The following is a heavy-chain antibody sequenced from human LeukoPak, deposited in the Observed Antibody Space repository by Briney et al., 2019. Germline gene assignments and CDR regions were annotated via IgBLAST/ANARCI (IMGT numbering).Heavy chain of an antibody. Sequence: SETLSLTCTVSGGSISSYYWGWIRQPPGKGLEWIGEINHSGSTNYNPSLKSRVTISVDTSKNQFSLKLSSVTAADTAVYYCARGRLYYYDSSGQTHFDYWGQGTLVTVSS. V-gene: IGHV4-34*01. D-gene: IGHD3-22*01. J-gene: IGHJ4*02. CDR2: INHSGST. CDR1: GGSISSYY. CDR3: ARGRLYYYDSSGQTHFDY.